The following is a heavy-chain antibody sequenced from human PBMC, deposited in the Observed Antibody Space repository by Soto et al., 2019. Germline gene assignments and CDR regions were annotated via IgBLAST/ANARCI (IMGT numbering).Heavy chain of an antibody. V-gene: IGHV4-61*05. CDR3: ARHLYDYGDYVDY. CDR1: GVSISSSYYY. CDR2: IYYSGST. D-gene: IGHD4-17*01. J-gene: IGHJ4*02. Sequence: SETLSLTCTVSGVSISSSYYYSSWIRQPPGKGLEWIGYIYYSGSTNYNPSLKSRVTISVDTSKNQFSLKLSSVTAADTAVYYCARHLYDYGDYVDYWGQGTLVTVSS.